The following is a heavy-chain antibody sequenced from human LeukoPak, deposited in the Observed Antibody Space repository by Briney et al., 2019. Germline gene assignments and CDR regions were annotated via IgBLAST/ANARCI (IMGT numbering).Heavy chain of an antibody. J-gene: IGHJ4*02. CDR1: GGSFSSYY. Sequence: NPSETLSLTCAVYGGSFSSYYWSWIRQPPGKGLEWIGYIYYSGSTNYNPSLKSRVTVSVDTSKSQFSLRLTSVTAADTAVYYCARHADYGGYLDYWGQGTLVTVSS. D-gene: IGHD4-23*01. CDR3: ARHADYGGYLDY. V-gene: IGHV4-59*08. CDR2: IYYSGST.